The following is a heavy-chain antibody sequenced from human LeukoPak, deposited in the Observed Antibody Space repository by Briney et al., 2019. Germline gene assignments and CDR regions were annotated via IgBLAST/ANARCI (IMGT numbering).Heavy chain of an antibody. J-gene: IGHJ4*02. D-gene: IGHD3-22*01. Sequence: AGGSLRLSCAASGFTFSSYAMSWVRQAPGKGLEWVSAISGSGGSTYYADSVKGRFTISRDNSKNTLYLQVNSLRAEDTAVYYCARAYYYDSSGLYWGQGTLVTVSS. CDR1: GFTFSSYA. CDR2: ISGSGGST. CDR3: ARAYYYDSSGLY. V-gene: IGHV3-23*01.